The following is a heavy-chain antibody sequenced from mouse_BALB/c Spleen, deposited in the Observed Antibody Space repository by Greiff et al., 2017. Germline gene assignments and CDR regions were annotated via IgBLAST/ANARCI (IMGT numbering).Heavy chain of an antibody. CDR2: IYPGDGDT. CDR3: ARLELPLGAMDY. CDR1: GYAFSSSW. D-gene: IGHD6-1*01. J-gene: IGHJ4*01. V-gene: IGHV1-82*01. Sequence: VQLQQSGPELVKPGASVKISCKASGYAFSSSWMNWVKQRPGQGLEWIGRIYPGDGDTNYNGKFKGKATLTADKSSSTAYMQLSSLTSVDSAVYFCARLELPLGAMDYGGQGTSVTVSS.